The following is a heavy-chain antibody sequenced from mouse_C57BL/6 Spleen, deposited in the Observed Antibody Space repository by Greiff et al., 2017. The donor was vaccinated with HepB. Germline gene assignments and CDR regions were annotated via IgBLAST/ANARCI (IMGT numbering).Heavy chain of an antibody. CDR2: INPNNGGT. D-gene: IGHD2-1*01. J-gene: IGHJ2*01. CDR1: GYTFTDYN. V-gene: IGHV1-22*01. CDR3: ARDGNSDY. Sequence: LVESGASVKMSCKASGYTFTDYNMHWVKQSHGKSLEWIGYINPNNGGTSYNQKFKGKATLTVNKSSSTAYMELRSLTSEDSAVYYCARDGNSDYWGQGTTLTVSS.